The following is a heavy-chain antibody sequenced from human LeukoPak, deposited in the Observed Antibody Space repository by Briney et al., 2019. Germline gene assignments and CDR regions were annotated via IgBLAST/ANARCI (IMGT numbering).Heavy chain of an antibody. J-gene: IGHJ2*01. Sequence: SETLSLICTVSGGSISSYYWSWIRQPPGKGLEWIGYIYTSGSTNYNPSLKSRVTISVDTSKNQFSLKLSSVTAADTAVYYCARRSVGAKDWYFDLWGRGTLVTVSS. D-gene: IGHD1-26*01. CDR1: GGSISSYY. CDR3: ARRSVGAKDWYFDL. V-gene: IGHV4-4*09. CDR2: IYTSGST.